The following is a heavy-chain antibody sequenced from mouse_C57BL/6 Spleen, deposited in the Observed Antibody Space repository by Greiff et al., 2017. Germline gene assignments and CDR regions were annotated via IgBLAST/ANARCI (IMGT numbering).Heavy chain of an antibody. D-gene: IGHD1-1*01. Sequence: VQLQESGAELVRPGTSVKVSCKASGYAFTNYLIEWVKQRPGQGLEWMGVINPGSGGTNYNEKFKGKATLTADTSPSTAYMQLSSLTSEDSAVYFCAIGSSLFDYWGQGTTLTVSS. CDR1: GYAFTNYL. J-gene: IGHJ2*01. CDR3: AIGSSLFDY. V-gene: IGHV1-54*01. CDR2: INPGSGGT.